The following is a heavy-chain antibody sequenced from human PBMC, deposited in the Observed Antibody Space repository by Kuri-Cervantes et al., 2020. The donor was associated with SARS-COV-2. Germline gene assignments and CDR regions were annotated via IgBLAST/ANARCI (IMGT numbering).Heavy chain of an antibody. J-gene: IGHJ4*02. Sequence: ASVKVSCKASGYTFTSYGISWVRQAPGQGLEWMGWISAYNGNTNYAQKLQGRVTMTRDTSTSTVYMELSSLRSEDTAVYYCARGGVDCSSTSCFFFGQPTTTQYYFDYWGQGTLVTVSS. CDR3: ARGGVDCSSTSCFFFGQPTTTQYYFDY. D-gene: IGHD2-2*01. V-gene: IGHV1-18*01. CDR1: GYTFTSYG. CDR2: ISAYNGNT.